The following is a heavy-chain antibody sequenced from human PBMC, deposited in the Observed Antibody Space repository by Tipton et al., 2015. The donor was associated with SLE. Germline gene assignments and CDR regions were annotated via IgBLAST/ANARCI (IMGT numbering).Heavy chain of an antibody. CDR3: ASWGLLRECAFDI. D-gene: IGHD1-26*01. CDR1: GGYISGYY. V-gene: IGHV4-59*01. CDR2: ISYSGST. Sequence: TLSLTCTVSGGYISGYYWCWIRQPPGKGLEWIGYISYSGSTNYNPSLKSRVTISVDTSKNQFSLKLSSVTAADTAVYYCASWGLLRECAFDIWGQGTMVTVSS. J-gene: IGHJ3*02.